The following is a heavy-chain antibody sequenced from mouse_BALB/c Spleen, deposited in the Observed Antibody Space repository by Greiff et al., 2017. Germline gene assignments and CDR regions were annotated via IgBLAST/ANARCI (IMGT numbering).Heavy chain of an antibody. D-gene: IGHD2-14*01. J-gene: IGHJ4*01. CDR1: GFTFSDYY. CDR3: ARDGDRYDRYYAMDY. Sequence: EVKLMESGGGLVKPGGSLKLSCAASGFTFSDYYMYWVRQTPEKRLEWVATISDGGSYTYYPDSVKGRFTISRDNAKNNLYLQMSSLKSEDTAMYYCARDGDRYDRYYAMDYWGQGTSVTVSS. V-gene: IGHV5-4*02. CDR2: ISDGGSYT.